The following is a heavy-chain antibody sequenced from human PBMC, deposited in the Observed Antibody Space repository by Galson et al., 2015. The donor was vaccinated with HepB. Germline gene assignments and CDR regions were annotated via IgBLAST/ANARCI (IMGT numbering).Heavy chain of an antibody. CDR3: ARGTTMTTVTPSDY. Sequence: SVKVSCKASGGTFSSYGISWVRQAPGQGLEWMGGIFPIFGTANYAQKFQGRVTITADESTSTAYMELSSLRSEDTAVYYCARGTTMTTVTPSDYWGQGTLVTVSS. D-gene: IGHD4-17*01. CDR2: IFPIFGTA. V-gene: IGHV1-69*13. CDR1: GGTFSSYG. J-gene: IGHJ4*02.